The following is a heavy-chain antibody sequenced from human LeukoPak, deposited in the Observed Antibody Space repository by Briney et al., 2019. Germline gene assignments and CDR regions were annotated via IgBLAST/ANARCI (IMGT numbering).Heavy chain of an antibody. CDR2: INHSGST. J-gene: IGHJ6*02. CDR1: GGSFSGYY. V-gene: IGHV4-34*01. CDR3: ARDYAMVDYYYYGMDV. D-gene: IGHD2-8*01. Sequence: SETLSLTCAVYGGSFSGYYWSWIRQPPGKGLEWIGEINHSGSTNCNPSLKSRVTISVDTSKNQFSLKLSSVTAADTAVYYCARDYAMVDYYYYGMDVWGQGTTVTVSS.